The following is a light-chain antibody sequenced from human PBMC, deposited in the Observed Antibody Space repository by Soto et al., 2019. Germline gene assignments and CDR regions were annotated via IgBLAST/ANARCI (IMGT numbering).Light chain of an antibody. CDR3: QQYSSSLPWT. Sequence: EIVLTQSPGTLSLSPGERATLSCRASQSVSTNYLVWYQQKPGRPPRLLIYGASIRATGIPDRFSGSGSGTDFTLTISRLEREDSAVYYCQQYSSSLPWTFGQGTKVEVK. CDR1: QSVSTNY. J-gene: IGKJ1*01. CDR2: GAS. V-gene: IGKV3-20*01.